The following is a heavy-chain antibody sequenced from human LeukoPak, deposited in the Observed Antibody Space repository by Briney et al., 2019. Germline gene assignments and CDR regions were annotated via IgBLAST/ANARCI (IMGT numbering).Heavy chain of an antibody. V-gene: IGHV4-59*01. J-gene: IGHJ5*02. CDR2: IYYSGST. CDR3: ARGPWFDP. CDR1: GGSISSYY. Sequence: SETLPLTCTVSGGSISSYYWSWIRQPPGKGLEWIGYIYYSGSTNYNPSLKSRVTISVDTSKNQFSLKLSSVTAADTAVYYCARGPWFDPWGQGTLVTVSS.